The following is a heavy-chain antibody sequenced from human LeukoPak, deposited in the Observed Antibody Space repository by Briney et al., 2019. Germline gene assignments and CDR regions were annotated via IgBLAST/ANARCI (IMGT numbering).Heavy chain of an antibody. J-gene: IGHJ4*02. V-gene: IGHV4-39*01. CDR3: ARPGVRKWLPHPHYFDY. CDR2: IYYSGST. CDR1: GGSISSNSYY. Sequence: SETLSLACAVSGGSISSNSYYWGWIRQPPGKGLEWIGSIYYSGSTYYNPSLKSRVTISVDTSKNQFSLKLSSVTAADTAVYYCARPGVRKWLPHPHYFDYWGQGTLVTVSS. D-gene: IGHD3-22*01.